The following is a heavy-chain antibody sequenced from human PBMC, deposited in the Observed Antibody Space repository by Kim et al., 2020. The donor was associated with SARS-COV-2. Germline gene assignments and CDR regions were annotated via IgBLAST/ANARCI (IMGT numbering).Heavy chain of an antibody. CDR1: GYTLTELS. J-gene: IGHJ5*02. D-gene: IGHD6-19*01. CDR3: ATAPAIAVAGKGVNNWFDP. CDR2: FDPEDGET. V-gene: IGHV1-24*01. Sequence: SVKVSCKVSGYTLTELSMHWVRQAPGKGLEWMGGFDPEDGETIYAQKFQGRVTMTEDTSTDTAYMELSSLRSEDTAFYYCATAPAIAVAGKGVNNWFDPWGQGTLVTVSS.